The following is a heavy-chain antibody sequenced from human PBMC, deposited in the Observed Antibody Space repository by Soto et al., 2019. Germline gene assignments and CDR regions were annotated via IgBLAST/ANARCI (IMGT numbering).Heavy chain of an antibody. CDR1: GYIFTNYY. Sequence: GASVKVSCKASGYIFTNYYIHWVRQAPGQGLEWMAIINPLPTSGSTNYAQKFQGRVTVTRDTSTSTVYLELSSLISDDTAVYYCARDLAAAAYWGQGTLVTVSS. V-gene: IGHV1-46*01. CDR2: INPLPTSGST. CDR3: ARDLAAAAY. D-gene: IGHD6-13*01. J-gene: IGHJ4*02.